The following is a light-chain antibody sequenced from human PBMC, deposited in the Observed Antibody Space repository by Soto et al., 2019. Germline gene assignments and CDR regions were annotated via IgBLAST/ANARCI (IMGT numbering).Light chain of an antibody. CDR1: QRVSSSY. Sequence: EIVLTQSPGTLSLSPGERATLSCRASQRVSSSYLAWYQQKPGQAPSLLIYGASSRATGIPDRFSGSGSGTDFTLTISRLEPEDFAVYYCQQYGSSPGYTFGQGTKLEIK. J-gene: IGKJ2*01. V-gene: IGKV3-20*01. CDR3: QQYGSSPGYT. CDR2: GAS.